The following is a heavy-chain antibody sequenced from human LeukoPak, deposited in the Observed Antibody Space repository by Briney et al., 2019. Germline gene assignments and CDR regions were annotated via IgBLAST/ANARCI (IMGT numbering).Heavy chain of an antibody. CDR1: GFTFSSYA. Sequence: GGSLRLSCAASGFTFSSYAMSWVRQAPGKGLEWVSAISGSGGSTYYADSVKGRFTISRDNSKNTLYLQMNSLRAEDTAVYYCAKVGSSSWYHYYYYMDVWGKGTTVTVSS. J-gene: IGHJ6*03. D-gene: IGHD6-13*01. CDR3: AKVGSSSWYHYYYYMDV. CDR2: ISGSGGST. V-gene: IGHV3-23*01.